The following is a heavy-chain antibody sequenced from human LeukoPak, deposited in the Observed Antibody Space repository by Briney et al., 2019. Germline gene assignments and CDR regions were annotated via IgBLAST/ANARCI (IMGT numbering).Heavy chain of an antibody. Sequence: PGGSLRLSCAASGFTFSSYAMSWVRQAPGKGLEGVSAISGSGGSTYYADSVKGRFTISRDNSKNTLYLQMNSLRAEDTAVYYCAKNLMDTAMEYGSDYWGQGTLVTVSS. CDR3: AKNLMDTAMEYGSDY. D-gene: IGHD5-18*01. CDR2: ISGSGGST. CDR1: GFTFSSYA. V-gene: IGHV3-23*01. J-gene: IGHJ4*02.